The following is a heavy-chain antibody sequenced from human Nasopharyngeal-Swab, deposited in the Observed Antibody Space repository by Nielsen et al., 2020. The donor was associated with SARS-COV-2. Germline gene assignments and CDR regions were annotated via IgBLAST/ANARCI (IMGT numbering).Heavy chain of an antibody. CDR1: GFTFSSYG. CDR2: IRYDGSNK. Sequence: GRSLRLSCAASGFTFSSYGMHWVRQAPGKGLEWVAFIRYDGSNKYYADSVKGRFTISRDNSKNTLYLQMNSLRTEDTAVYYCAKDKGFVSRINWFDPWGQGTLVTVSS. CDR3: AKDKGFVSRINWFDP. V-gene: IGHV3-30*02. J-gene: IGHJ5*02. D-gene: IGHD5/OR15-5a*01.